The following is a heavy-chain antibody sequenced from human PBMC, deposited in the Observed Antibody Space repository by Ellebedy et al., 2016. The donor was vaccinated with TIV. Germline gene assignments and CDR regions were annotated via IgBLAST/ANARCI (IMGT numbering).Heavy chain of an antibody. CDR2: VNQSGST. V-gene: IGHV4-34*01. J-gene: IGHJ4*02. CDR1: GGSFSGYY. Sequence: SETLSLTFAVYGGSFSGYYWSWVRQPPGKGLEWIGEVNQSGSTNYHPSLKSRVTISVDTSKNQFSLRLSSVTAADTAVYYCAEGRSGWYYFDYWGQGTLVTVSS. D-gene: IGHD6-19*01. CDR3: AEGRSGWYYFDY.